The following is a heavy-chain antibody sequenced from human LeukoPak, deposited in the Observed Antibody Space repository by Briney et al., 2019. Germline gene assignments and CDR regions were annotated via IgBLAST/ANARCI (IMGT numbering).Heavy chain of an antibody. CDR1: GFTFSNAW. V-gene: IGHV3-15*07. CDR3: ARGYNTAMASD. CDR2: IKSKTDGGTT. J-gene: IGHJ4*02. Sequence: GGSLRLSCAASGFTFSNAWMNWVRQAPGKGLEWVGRIKSKTDGGTTDYAAPVKGRFTISRDDSKNTLYLQMNSLRAEDTAVYYCARGYNTAMASDWGQGTLVTVSS. D-gene: IGHD5-18*01.